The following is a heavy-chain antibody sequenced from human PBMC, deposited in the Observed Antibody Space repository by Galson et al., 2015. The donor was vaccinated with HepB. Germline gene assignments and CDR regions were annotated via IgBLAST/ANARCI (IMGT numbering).Heavy chain of an antibody. D-gene: IGHD3-10*01. Sequence: APGQGLEWMGGIIPIFGTANYAQKFQGRVTITADESTSTAYMELSSLRSEDTAVYYCARGFYGSGSYRYYFDYWGQGTLVTVSS. CDR3: ARGFYGSGSYRYYFDY. CDR2: IIPIFGTA. V-gene: IGHV1-69*01. J-gene: IGHJ4*02.